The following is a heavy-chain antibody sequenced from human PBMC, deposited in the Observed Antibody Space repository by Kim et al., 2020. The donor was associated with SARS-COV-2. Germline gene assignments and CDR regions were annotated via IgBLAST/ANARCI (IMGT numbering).Heavy chain of an antibody. CDR3: ARGGSYVHSNFDY. CDR1: GYKLTGYS. Sequence: ASVKVSCKASGYKLTGYSMHWVRQAPGQGLEWMGRINPDSGGTNHAQKFQGRVTMTRDTSTSTAYMELSSLRSDDTAVYYCARGGSYVHSNFDYWGQGTLVTVSS. CDR2: INPDSGGT. J-gene: IGHJ4*02. V-gene: IGHV1-2*06. D-gene: IGHD1-26*01.